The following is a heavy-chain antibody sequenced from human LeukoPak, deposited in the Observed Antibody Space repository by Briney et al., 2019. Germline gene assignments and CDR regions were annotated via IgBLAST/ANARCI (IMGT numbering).Heavy chain of an antibody. CDR3: ARPLGVWSGYYSPFDY. D-gene: IGHD3-3*01. J-gene: IGHJ4*02. CDR2: ISYDGSNK. CDR1: GFTFSSYG. Sequence: GGSLRLSCAASGFTFSSYGMHWVRQAPGKGLEWVAVISYDGSNKYYADSVKGRFTISRDNSKNTLYLQMNSLRAEDTAVYYCARPLGVWSGYYSPFDYWGQGTLVTVSS. V-gene: IGHV3-30*03.